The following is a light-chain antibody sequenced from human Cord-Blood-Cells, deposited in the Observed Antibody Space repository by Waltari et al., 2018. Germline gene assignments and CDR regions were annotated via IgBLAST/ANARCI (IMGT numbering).Light chain of an antibody. CDR2: WAS. CDR3: QQYYSTLWT. Sequence: DIVMTQSPDSLAVSLGERAPINCKSCQSVLYSSNNKNDLAWYQQKPGQPPKLLIYWASTRESGVPDRFSGSGSGTDFTLTISSLQAEDVAVYYCQQYYSTLWTFGQGTKVEIK. V-gene: IGKV4-1*01. CDR1: QSVLYSSNNKND. J-gene: IGKJ1*01.